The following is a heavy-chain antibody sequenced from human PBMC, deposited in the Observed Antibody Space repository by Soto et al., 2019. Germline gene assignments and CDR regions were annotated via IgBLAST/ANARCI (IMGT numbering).Heavy chain of an antibody. CDR3: ARFSIASPYSWFDP. CDR1: GGSISTTNW. D-gene: IGHD6-6*01. CDR2: VYHSGTS. V-gene: IGHV4-4*02. Sequence: SETLSLTCEVSGGSISTTNWWWNWVRQPPGKGLEWIGEVYHSGTSNYNPSLESRVTISVDKSKNHFSLELTSVTAADTAVYYCARFSIASPYSWFDPWGQGTLVTVSS. J-gene: IGHJ5*02.